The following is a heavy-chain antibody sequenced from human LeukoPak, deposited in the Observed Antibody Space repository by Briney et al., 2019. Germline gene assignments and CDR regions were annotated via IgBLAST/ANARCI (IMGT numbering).Heavy chain of an antibody. CDR1: GGSISSGSYY. V-gene: IGHV4-61*02. D-gene: IGHD3-10*01. CDR3: ARALSPVYYFDY. Sequence: SETLSLTCTVSGGSISSGSYYWSWIRQPAGKGLEWIGRIYTSGSTNYNPSLKSRVTISVDTSKNQFSLKLSSVTAADTAVYYCARALSPVYYFDYWGQGTLVTVSS. CDR2: IYTSGST. J-gene: IGHJ4*02.